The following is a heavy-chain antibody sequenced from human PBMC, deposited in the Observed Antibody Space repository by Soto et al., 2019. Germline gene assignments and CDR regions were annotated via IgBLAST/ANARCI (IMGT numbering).Heavy chain of an antibody. CDR2: ISSSSSTI. D-gene: IGHD2-8*02. Sequence: HPGGSLRLSCAASGFTFSSYSMNWVRQAPGKGLEWVSYISSSSSTIYYADSVKGRFTISRDNAKNSLYLQMNSLRAEDTAVYYCARGPAIRWFIYWGQGTLVTVSS. CDR3: ARGPAIRWFIY. V-gene: IGHV3-48*01. CDR1: GFTFSSYS. J-gene: IGHJ4*02.